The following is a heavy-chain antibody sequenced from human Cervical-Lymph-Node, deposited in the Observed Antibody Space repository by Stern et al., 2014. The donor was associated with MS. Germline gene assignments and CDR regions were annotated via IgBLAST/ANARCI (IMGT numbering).Heavy chain of an antibody. CDR2: INTYTENP. J-gene: IGHJ6*02. V-gene: IGHV7-4-1*02. CDR3: ARVSALGSGWEYFYGMDV. Sequence: VQLVQSGSALKRPGASVKVSCKTSGYTFTADAINWVRQAPGQGLEWMGQINTYTENPTYAPDFTGRFVFSLDTSVSTAYLHITSLKAEDTAVYFCARVSALGSGWEYFYGMDVWGQGTTVTVS. CDR1: GYTFTADA. D-gene: IGHD6-25*01.